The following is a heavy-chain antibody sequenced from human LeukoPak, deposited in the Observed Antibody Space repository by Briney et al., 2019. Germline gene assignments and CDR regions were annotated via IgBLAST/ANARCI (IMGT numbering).Heavy chain of an antibody. V-gene: IGHV1-2*02. CDR2: INPNSGGT. J-gene: IGHJ6*03. CDR1: GYTFTGYY. CDR3: ARDLGGYSHNYYYYYMDV. Sequence: GASVKVSCKASGYTFTGYYMHWVRQAPGQGLEWMGWINPNSGGTNYAQKFQGRVTMTRDTSISTAYMELSSLRSEDTTVYYCARDLGGYSHNYYYYYMDVWGKGTTVTISS. D-gene: IGHD5-18*01.